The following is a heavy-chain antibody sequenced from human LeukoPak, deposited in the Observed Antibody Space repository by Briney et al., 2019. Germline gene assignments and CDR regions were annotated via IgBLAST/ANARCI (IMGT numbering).Heavy chain of an antibody. CDR2: LNPNSGGT. Sequence: ASVKVSCKASGYTFTGYYMHWVRQAPGQGLEWMGWLNPNSGGTNYAQKFQGRVTMTRDTSISTAYMELSRLRSDDTAVYYCARAEIAAAAIDYWGQGTLVTVSS. CDR1: GYTFTGYY. D-gene: IGHD6-13*01. CDR3: ARAEIAAAAIDY. J-gene: IGHJ4*02. V-gene: IGHV1-2*02.